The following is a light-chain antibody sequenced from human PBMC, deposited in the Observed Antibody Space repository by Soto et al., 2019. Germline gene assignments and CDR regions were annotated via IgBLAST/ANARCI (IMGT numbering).Light chain of an antibody. V-gene: IGKV1-9*01. J-gene: IGKJ5*01. CDR1: QAISRS. CDR3: QQVNNYPRT. Sequence: DIQLTQSPSFLSASVGDRVTITCRASQAISRSLVWYQQRPGRAPEVLIYAASSLQSGVPSRFSGSGSGTEFTLTICSLQPEDFATYYCQQVNNYPRTFGQGTRLDIK. CDR2: AAS.